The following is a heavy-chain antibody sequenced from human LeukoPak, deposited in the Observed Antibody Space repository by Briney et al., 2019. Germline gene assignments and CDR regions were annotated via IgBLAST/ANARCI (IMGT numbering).Heavy chain of an antibody. V-gene: IGHV1-18*01. CDR2: ISAYNGNT. CDR3: ARDLIEYYYDSSGYLPDY. Sequence: ATVKVSCKASGYTFTSYGISWVRQAPGQGLEWMGWISAYNGNTNYAQKLQGRVTMTTDTSTSTAYMELRSLRSDDTAVYYCARDLIEYYYDSSGYLPDYWGQGTLVTVSS. CDR1: GYTFTSYG. J-gene: IGHJ4*02. D-gene: IGHD3-22*01.